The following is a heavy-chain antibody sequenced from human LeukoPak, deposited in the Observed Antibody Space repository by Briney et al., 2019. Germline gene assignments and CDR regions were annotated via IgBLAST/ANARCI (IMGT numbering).Heavy chain of an antibody. CDR3: ARWFGELLHLDYYYYYMDV. Sequence: AGGSLTLSCAASGFTFSSYSINWVRQAPGKGLEWVSSISSSSSYIYYADSVKGRFTISRDNAKNSLYLQMNSLRAEDTAVYYCARWFGELLHLDYYYYYMDVWGKGTTVTVSS. J-gene: IGHJ6*03. CDR2: ISSSSSYI. CDR1: GFTFSSYS. D-gene: IGHD3-10*01. V-gene: IGHV3-21*01.